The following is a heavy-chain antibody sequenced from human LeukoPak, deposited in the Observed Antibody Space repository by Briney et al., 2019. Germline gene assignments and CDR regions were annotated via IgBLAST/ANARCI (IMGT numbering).Heavy chain of an antibody. J-gene: IGHJ4*02. CDR3: ARAIDKDYGDYLDY. CDR1: AGSISSYY. D-gene: IGHD4-17*01. CDR2: IYYSGST. Sequence: SETLFLTCTVSAGSISSYYWSWRRQPPGKGLEWIGYIYYSGSTNYNPSLKSRVTISVDTSKNQFSLKLSSVTAADTAVYYCARAIDKDYGDYLDYWGQGTLVTVSS. V-gene: IGHV4-59*01.